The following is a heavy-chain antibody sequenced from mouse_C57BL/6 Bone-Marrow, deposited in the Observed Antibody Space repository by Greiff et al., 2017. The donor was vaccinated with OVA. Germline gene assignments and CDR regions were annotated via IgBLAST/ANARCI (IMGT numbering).Heavy chain of an antibody. CDR3: ARDGNYEGWYFDV. Sequence: VQLQQPGAELVRPGSSVKLSCKASGYTFTSYWMHWVKQRPIQGLEWIGNIDPSDSETHYNQKFKDKATLTVDKSSSTAYMQLSSLTSEDSAVYYCARDGNYEGWYFDVWGTGTTVTVSS. CDR1: GYTFTSYW. CDR2: IDPSDSET. D-gene: IGHD2-1*01. V-gene: IGHV1-52*01. J-gene: IGHJ1*03.